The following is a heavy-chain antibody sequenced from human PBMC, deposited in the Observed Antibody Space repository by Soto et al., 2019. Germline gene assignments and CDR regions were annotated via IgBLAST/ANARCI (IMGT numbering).Heavy chain of an antibody. CDR2: IITIFGTA. V-gene: IGHV1-69*12. D-gene: IGHD3-3*01. CDR3: ARKESSVQECLLPIYY. J-gene: IGHJ4*02. CDR1: GGTFSSYA. Sequence: QVQLVQSGAEVKKHGSSVKVSCKASGGTFSSYAISWVRQAPGQGLEWMGGIITIFGTANYAQKFQVRVTITENQPTGTSYMELSSLRSDDTAVYYCARKESSVQECLLPIYYRGQGTLVTGSS.